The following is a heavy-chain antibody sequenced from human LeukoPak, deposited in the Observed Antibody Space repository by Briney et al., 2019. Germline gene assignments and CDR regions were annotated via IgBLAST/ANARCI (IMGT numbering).Heavy chain of an antibody. CDR1: GYTFTSYG. J-gene: IGHJ6*02. CDR2: ISAYNGNT. Sequence: GASVKVSCKASGYTFTSYGISWVRQAPGQGLEWMGWISAYNGNTNYAQKLQGRVTMTTDTSTSTAYMELGSLRAEDTAVYYCAKGPLNYYDSSGYYYVGNYYYGMDVWGQGTTVTVSS. D-gene: IGHD3-22*01. CDR3: AKGPLNYYDSSGYYYVGNYYYGMDV. V-gene: IGHV1-18*01.